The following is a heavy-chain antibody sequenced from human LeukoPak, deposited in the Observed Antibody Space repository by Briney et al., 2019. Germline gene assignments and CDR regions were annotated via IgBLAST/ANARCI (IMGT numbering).Heavy chain of an antibody. CDR3: ARGFTAAGTLYYYYYYMDV. Sequence: SETLSLTCAVYGGSFSGYYWSWIRQPPGKGLGWIGEINHSGSTNYNPSLKSRVTISVDTSKNQFSLKLSSVTAADTAVYYCARGFTAAGTLYYYYYYMDVWGKGTTVTVSS. CDR2: INHSGST. J-gene: IGHJ6*03. V-gene: IGHV4-34*01. CDR1: GGSFSGYY. D-gene: IGHD6-13*01.